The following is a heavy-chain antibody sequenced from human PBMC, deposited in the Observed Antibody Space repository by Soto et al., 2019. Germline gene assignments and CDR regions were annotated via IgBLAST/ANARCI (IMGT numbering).Heavy chain of an antibody. CDR1: GYTFTGYY. V-gene: IGHV1-2*04. CDR2: INPNSGGT. D-gene: IGHD3-9*01. Sequence: ASVKVSCKASGYTFTGYYMHWVRQAPGQGLEWMGWINPNSGGTNYAQKFQGWVTMTRDTSISTAYMELSRLRSDDTAVYYCASSRYFDWLSPTSGYGMDVWGQGTTVTVSS. J-gene: IGHJ6*02. CDR3: ASSRYFDWLSPTSGYGMDV.